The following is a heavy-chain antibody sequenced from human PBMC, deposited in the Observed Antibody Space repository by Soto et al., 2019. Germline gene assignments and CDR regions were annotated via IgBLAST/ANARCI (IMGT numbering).Heavy chain of an antibody. CDR1: GGTFSSYA. V-gene: IGHV1-69*01. D-gene: IGHD2-15*01. Sequence: QVQLVQSGAEVKKPGSSVKVSCKASGGTFSSYAISWVRQAPGQGLEWMGGIIPIFGTANYAQKFQGRVTIAADEATSTAYMELSSLRSEDTAVYYCASDTYCRGGSCHDDAFDIWGQGTMVTVSS. CDR2: IIPIFGTA. CDR3: ASDTYCRGGSCHDDAFDI. J-gene: IGHJ3*02.